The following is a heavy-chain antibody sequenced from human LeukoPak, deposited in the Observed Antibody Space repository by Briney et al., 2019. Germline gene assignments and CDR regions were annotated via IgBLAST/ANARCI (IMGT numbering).Heavy chain of an antibody. CDR2: IYYSGST. J-gene: IGHJ4*02. CDR3: ARKSYYDFWSGYYSTFDY. D-gene: IGHD3-3*01. Sequence: KASETLSLTCAVYGGSFSGYYWSWIRQPPGKGLEWIGSIYYSGSTYYNPSLKSRVTISVDTSKNQFSLKLSSVTAADTAVYYCARKSYYDFWSGYYSTFDYWGQGTLVTVSS. V-gene: IGHV4-34*01. CDR1: GGSFSGYY.